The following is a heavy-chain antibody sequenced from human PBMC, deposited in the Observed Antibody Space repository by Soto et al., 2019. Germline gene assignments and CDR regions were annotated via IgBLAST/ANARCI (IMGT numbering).Heavy chain of an antibody. J-gene: IGHJ4*02. D-gene: IGHD3-22*01. CDR3: ASGSRGSSGSYYFDY. Sequence: EVQLVETGGGLIQPGGSLRLSCAASGFTVSSNYMSWVRQAPGKGLEWVSVIYSGGSTYYADSVKGRFTISRDNSKNTLYLQMNSLRAEDTAVYYCASGSRGSSGSYYFDYWGQGTLVTVTS. CDR2: IYSGGST. V-gene: IGHV3-53*02. CDR1: GFTVSSNY.